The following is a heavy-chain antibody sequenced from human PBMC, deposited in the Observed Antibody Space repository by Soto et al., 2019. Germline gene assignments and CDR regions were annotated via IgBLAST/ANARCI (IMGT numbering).Heavy chain of an antibody. V-gene: IGHV1-18*01. CDR3: ARDAGYSSGWYSGGWGYYYGMDV. Sequence: ASVKLSCKASGYTFTSYGISCVRQAPGQGLEWMGWISAYNGNTNYAQKLQGRVTMTTDTSTSTAYMELRSLRSDDTAVYYYARDAGYSSGWYSGGWGYYYGMDVWGQGTTVTVSS. D-gene: IGHD6-19*01. J-gene: IGHJ6*02. CDR2: ISAYNGNT. CDR1: GYTFTSYG.